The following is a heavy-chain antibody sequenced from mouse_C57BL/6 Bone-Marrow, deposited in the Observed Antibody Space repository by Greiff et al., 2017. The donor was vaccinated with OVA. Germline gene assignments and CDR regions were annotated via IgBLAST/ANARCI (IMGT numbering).Heavy chain of an antibody. J-gene: IGHJ3*01. CDR1: GFTFSDYY. V-gene: IGHV5-16*01. Sequence: EVQRVESEGGLVQPGSSMKLSCTASGFTFSDYYMAWVRQVPEKGLEWVANINYDGSSTYYLDSLKSRFIISRDNAKNILYLQMSSLKSEDTATYYCARDRDGYYSWFAYWGQGTLVTVSA. CDR3: ARDRDGYYSWFAY. CDR2: INYDGSST. D-gene: IGHD2-3*01.